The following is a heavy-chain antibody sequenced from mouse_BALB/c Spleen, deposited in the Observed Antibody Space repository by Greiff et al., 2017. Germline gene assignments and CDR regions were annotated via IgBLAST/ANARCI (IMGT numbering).Heavy chain of an antibody. CDR3: TRGITTATDYFDY. J-gene: IGHJ2*01. CDR1: GYTFTSYY. Sequence: QVQLKQPGAELVKPGASVKLSCKASGYTFTSYYMYWVKQRPGQGLEWIGGINPSNGGTNFNEKFKSKATLTVDKSSSTAYMQLSSLTSEDSAVYYCTRGITTATDYFDYWGQGTTLTVSS. V-gene: IGHV1S81*02. D-gene: IGHD1-2*01. CDR2: INPSNGGT.